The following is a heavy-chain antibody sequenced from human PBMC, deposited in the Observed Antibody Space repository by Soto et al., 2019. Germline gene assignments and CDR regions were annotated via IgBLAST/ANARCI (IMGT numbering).Heavy chain of an antibody. CDR2: ISSSSSYI. CDR3: AREGYYYDSSGYYTA. J-gene: IGHJ5*02. CDR1: GFTFSSYG. Sequence: EVQLVESGGGLVQPGGSLGLSCAASGFTFSSYGMSWVRQAPGKGLEWVSSISSSSSYIYYADSVKGRFTISRDNAKNSLYLQMNSLRAEDTAVYYCAREGYYYDSSGYYTAWGQGTLVTVSS. V-gene: IGHV3-21*01. D-gene: IGHD3-22*01.